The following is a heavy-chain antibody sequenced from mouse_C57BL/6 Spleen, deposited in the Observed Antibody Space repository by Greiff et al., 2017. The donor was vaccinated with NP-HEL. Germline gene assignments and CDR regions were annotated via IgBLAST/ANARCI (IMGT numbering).Heavy chain of an antibody. Sequence: VQVVESGAELARPGASVKMSCKASGYTFTSYTMHWVNQRPGQGLEWIGYINPSSGYTKYNQKFKDKATLTADKSSSTAYMQLSSLTSEDSAVYYCARFDYDGGDYYAMDYWGQGTSVTVSS. J-gene: IGHJ4*01. V-gene: IGHV1-4*01. CDR1: GYTFTSYT. D-gene: IGHD2-4*01. CDR3: ARFDYDGGDYYAMDY. CDR2: INPSSGYT.